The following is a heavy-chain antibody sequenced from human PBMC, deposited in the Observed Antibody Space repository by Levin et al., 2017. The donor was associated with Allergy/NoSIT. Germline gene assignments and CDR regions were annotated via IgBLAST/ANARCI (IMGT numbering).Heavy chain of an antibody. Sequence: PGGSLRLSCTVSGFIFRDYAISWVSQAPGKGLEWVAFIRNKEYGEKTQYAASVQGRFTISRDDSTGIAYLQMNSLTIEDTAVYYCIRGYSGYYAEYFYHWGQGTVVTVSS. J-gene: IGHJ1*01. V-gene: IGHV3-49*04. CDR3: IRGYSGYYAEYFYH. CDR2: IRNKEYGEKT. D-gene: IGHD3-22*01. CDR1: GFIFRDYA.